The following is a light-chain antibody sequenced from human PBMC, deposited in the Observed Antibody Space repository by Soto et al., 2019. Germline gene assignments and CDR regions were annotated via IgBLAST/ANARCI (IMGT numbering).Light chain of an antibody. Sequence: DIQMTQSPSSVSASVGDRVTISCRASQDIDRWLAWFQHKPGKAPKLLISTASSLQSGVPSRFSGSGSGTDFTLTIASLQFEDFATYYCLQSDTFPYTFGQGTKLEIK. CDR3: LQSDTFPYT. CDR1: QDIDRW. J-gene: IGKJ2*01. V-gene: IGKV1D-12*01. CDR2: TAS.